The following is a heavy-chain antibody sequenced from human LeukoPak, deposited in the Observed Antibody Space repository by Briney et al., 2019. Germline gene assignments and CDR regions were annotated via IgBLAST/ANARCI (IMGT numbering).Heavy chain of an antibody. CDR2: IYSGGST. Sequence: GGSLRLSCAASGFNVSSNYMSWVRQAPGKGLEWVSVIYSGGSTYYADSVKGRFTISRDNSKNTLYLQMNSLRAEDTAVYYCARDGGEDAQLLYCTNGVCYSESGYVNYWGQGTLVTVSS. D-gene: IGHD2-8*01. V-gene: IGHV3-53*01. CDR1: GFNVSSNY. J-gene: IGHJ4*02. CDR3: ARDGGEDAQLLYCTNGVCYSESGYVNY.